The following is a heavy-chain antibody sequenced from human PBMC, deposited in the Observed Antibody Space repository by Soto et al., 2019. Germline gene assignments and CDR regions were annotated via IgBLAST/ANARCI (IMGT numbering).Heavy chain of an antibody. CDR3: ARDMAVDGTIQNNWFDP. D-gene: IGHD6-19*01. V-gene: IGHV1-18*01. J-gene: IGHJ5*02. CDR1: GYTFTSYG. CDR2: ISAYSGNT. Sequence: ASVKVSCKASGYTFTSYGISWVRQAPGQGLEWMGWISAYSGNTNYAQKLQGRVTMTTDTSTSTAYMELRSLRSDDTAVYYCARDMAVDGTIQNNWFDPWGQGTMVTVYS.